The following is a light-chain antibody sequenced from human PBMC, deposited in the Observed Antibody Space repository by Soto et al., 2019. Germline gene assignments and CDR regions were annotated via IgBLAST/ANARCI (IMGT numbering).Light chain of an antibody. J-gene: IGLJ1*01. Sequence: QSSLPQPPSASGSPGHSVAISYTGTSSDVGGYNYVSWYQQHPGKAPKLMIYEFNKRPSGVPDRFSGSKSGNTASLTVSGLQAEDEDDYYCSLYAGSSNVFGTGTKVTVL. CDR1: SSDVGGYNY. CDR3: SLYAGSSNV. V-gene: IGLV2-8*01. CDR2: EFN.